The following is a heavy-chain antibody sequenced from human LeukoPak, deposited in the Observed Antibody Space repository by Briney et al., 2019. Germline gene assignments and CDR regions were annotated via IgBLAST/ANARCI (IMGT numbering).Heavy chain of an antibody. D-gene: IGHD2-15*01. CDR3: ARSSGVVAATESLYYYYYYMDV. J-gene: IGHJ6*03. V-gene: IGHV7-4-1*02. Sequence: ASVKVSCKASEYTFTSYAMNWVRQAPGQGLEWMGWINTNTGNPTYAQGFTGRFVFSLDTSVSTAYLQISSLKAEDTAVYYCARSSGVVAATESLYYYYYYMDVWGKGTTVTVSS. CDR1: EYTFTSYA. CDR2: INTNTGNP.